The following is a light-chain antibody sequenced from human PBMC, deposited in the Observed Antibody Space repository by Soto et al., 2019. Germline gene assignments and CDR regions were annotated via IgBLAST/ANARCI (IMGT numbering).Light chain of an antibody. CDR3: AAWDDSVNGPV. CDR1: NSNIGSNT. CDR2: TNN. Sequence: QSVLTQPPSASGTPGQRVTLSCSGSNSNIGSNTVNWYQQLPGTAPKLLIQTNNQRPSGVPDRFSGSKSGTSASLAISGLQSEDEADYYCAAWDDSVNGPVVGGGTKLTVL. V-gene: IGLV1-44*01. J-gene: IGLJ2*01.